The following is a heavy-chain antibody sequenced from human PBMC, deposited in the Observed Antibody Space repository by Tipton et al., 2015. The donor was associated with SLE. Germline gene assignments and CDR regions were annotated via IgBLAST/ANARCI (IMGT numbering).Heavy chain of an antibody. D-gene: IGHD3-10*01. CDR1: GFNFADYG. CDR2: INWNGAST. Sequence: FLRLSCAASGFNFADYGMSWVRQAPGKGLEWVSGINWNGASTGYADSVKGRFTISRDNAKNSLYLQMNSLRAEDTALYYCARELLWFTDLSSFDYWGQGTLVTVSS. V-gene: IGHV3-20*04. CDR3: ARELLWFTDLSSFDY. J-gene: IGHJ4*02.